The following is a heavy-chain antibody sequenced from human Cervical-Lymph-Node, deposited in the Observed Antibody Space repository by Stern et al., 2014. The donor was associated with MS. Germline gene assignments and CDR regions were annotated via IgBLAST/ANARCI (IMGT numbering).Heavy chain of an antibody. Sequence: QVTLKESGPALLRPTQTLTLTCTFSGFSLNTNKMRVNWIRQPPGKGLEWLARIDWYGDEFYSTSLRPRLAVSKDTSNNQVVLTMTNMDPVDTATYFCARMTPKSGATNFDYWGPGMLVTVSS. CDR1: GFSLNTNKMR. J-gene: IGHJ4*02. CDR2: IDWYGDE. CDR3: ARMTPKSGATNFDY. D-gene: IGHD1-26*01. V-gene: IGHV2-70*04.